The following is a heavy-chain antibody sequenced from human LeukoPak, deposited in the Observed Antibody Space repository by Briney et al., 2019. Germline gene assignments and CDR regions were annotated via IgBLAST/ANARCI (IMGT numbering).Heavy chain of an antibody. CDR2: INHSGST. CDR3: ARLGYCSSTSCYTREKYHYYYYMDV. D-gene: IGHD2-2*02. CDR1: GGSFSGYY. J-gene: IGHJ6*03. V-gene: IGHV4-34*01. Sequence: SETLSLTCAVYGGSFSGYYWSWIRQPPGKGLEWIGEINHSGSTNYNPSLKSPVTISVDTSKNQFSLKLSSVTAADTAVYYCARLGYCSSTSCYTREKYHYYYYMDVWGKGTTVTVSS.